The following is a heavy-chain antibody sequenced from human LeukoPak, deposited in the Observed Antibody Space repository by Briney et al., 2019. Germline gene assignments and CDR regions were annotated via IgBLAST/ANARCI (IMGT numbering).Heavy chain of an antibody. D-gene: IGHD3-16*02. Sequence: PGGSLRLSCAASGFTVSSNYMSWVRQAPGKGLEWVSVIYSGGSTYYADSVKGRFTISRDNSKNTLYLQMNSLRAEDTAVYHCAREFLITVGGVIADRYYMDVWGKGTTVTVSS. V-gene: IGHV3-53*01. CDR1: GFTVSSNY. J-gene: IGHJ6*03. CDR2: IYSGGST. CDR3: AREFLITVGGVIADRYYMDV.